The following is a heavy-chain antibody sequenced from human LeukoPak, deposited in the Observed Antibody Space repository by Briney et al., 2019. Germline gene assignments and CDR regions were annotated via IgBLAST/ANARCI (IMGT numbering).Heavy chain of an antibody. CDR1: GYTFTGYY. Sequence: ASVKVSCKASGYTFTGYYMHWVRQAPGQGLEWMGWINPNSGGTNYAQKFQGRVTMTRDTSISTAYMELSRLRSDGTAVYYCARVWGDDIVVVVGPGAFDIWGQGTMVTVSS. CDR3: ARVWGDDIVVVVGPGAFDI. J-gene: IGHJ3*02. V-gene: IGHV1-2*02. D-gene: IGHD2-15*01. CDR2: INPNSGGT.